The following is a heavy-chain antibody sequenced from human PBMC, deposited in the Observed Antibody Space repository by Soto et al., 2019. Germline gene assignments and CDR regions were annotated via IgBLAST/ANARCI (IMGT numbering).Heavy chain of an antibody. CDR3: ARGHLAVVPVASWYFYMVV. CDR1: GYTFTNYA. D-gene: IGHD2-2*01. V-gene: IGHV1-3*01. CDR2: INAGNGNT. J-gene: IGHJ6*03. Sequence: ASVKVSCKASGYTFTNYAVHWVRQAPGQGLEWMGWINAGNGNTRYSQKFQGRVTITRDTSARTAYMELSSLRSEDTAVYYCARGHLAVVPVASWYFYMVVWGKGTTVTVSS.